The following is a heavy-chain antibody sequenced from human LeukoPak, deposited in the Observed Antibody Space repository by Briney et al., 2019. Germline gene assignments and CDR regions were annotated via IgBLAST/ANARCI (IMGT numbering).Heavy chain of an antibody. J-gene: IGHJ4*02. V-gene: IGHV1-2*02. CDR2: INPNSGGT. CDR1: GYTFTGYY. D-gene: IGHD2-21*02. Sequence: ASVKVSCKASGYTFTGYYMHWVRQAPGQGLEWVGWINPNSGGTNYAQKFQGRVTMTRDTSISTAYMELSRLRSDDTAVYYCARASVPPIVVVTAIEDYFDYWGQGTLVTVSS. CDR3: ARASVPPIVVVTAIEDYFDY.